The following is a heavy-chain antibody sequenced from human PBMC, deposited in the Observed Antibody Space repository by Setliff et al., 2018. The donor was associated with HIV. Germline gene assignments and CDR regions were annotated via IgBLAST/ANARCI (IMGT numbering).Heavy chain of an antibody. Sequence: SETLSLTCAVYGGSFSGYSWNWVRQPPGKGLEWIGEINHGGSTNYNPSLRSRATISIDTSKNQYSLKLRSATAADTAVYYCARVVVGELLPLDYWGQGILVTVSS. D-gene: IGHD3-10*01. V-gene: IGHV4-34*01. J-gene: IGHJ4*02. CDR2: INHGGST. CDR3: ARVVVGELLPLDY. CDR1: GGSFSGYS.